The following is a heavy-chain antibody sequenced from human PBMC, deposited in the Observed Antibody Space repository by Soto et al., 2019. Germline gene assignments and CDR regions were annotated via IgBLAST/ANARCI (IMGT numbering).Heavy chain of an antibody. Sequence: GPLRLSCAASVFTFSSYEMNWVRQAPGKGLEWVSYISSSGSTIYYADSVKGRFTISRDNAKNSLYLQMNSLRAEDTAVYYCARITMVRGVITDYFDYWGQGTLVTVSS. CDR1: VFTFSSYE. V-gene: IGHV3-48*03. J-gene: IGHJ4*02. D-gene: IGHD3-10*01. CDR3: ARITMVRGVITDYFDY. CDR2: ISSSGSTI.